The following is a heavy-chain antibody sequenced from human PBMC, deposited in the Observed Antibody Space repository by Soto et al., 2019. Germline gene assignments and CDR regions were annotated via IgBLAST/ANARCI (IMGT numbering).Heavy chain of an antibody. V-gene: IGHV1-8*01. CDR3: ARWDYGDYARFDY. Sequence: QVQLVQSGAEVKKSGASVKVSCKASGYTFTSNDINWWVRATGKGLEWMGWMNPNSGNTGYAQKFQGRVTMTRNTSISTAYMELSSLRSEDTAVYYCARWDYGDYARFDYWGQGTLVTVSS. CDR2: MNPNSGNT. D-gene: IGHD4-17*01. J-gene: IGHJ4*02. CDR1: GYTFTSND.